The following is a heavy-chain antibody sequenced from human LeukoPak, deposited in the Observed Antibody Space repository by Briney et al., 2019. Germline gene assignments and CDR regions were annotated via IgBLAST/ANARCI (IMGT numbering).Heavy chain of an antibody. V-gene: IGHV4-38-2*02. D-gene: IGHD6-13*01. Sequence: SETLSLTCTVSGYSISSGYYWGWIRQPPGKGLEWIGSIYHSGSTYYNPSLKSRVTISVDTSKNQFSLKLSSVTAADTAVYYCARAIAAAGANRGWFNPWGQGTLVTVSS. CDR2: IYHSGST. CDR3: ARAIAAAGANRGWFNP. J-gene: IGHJ5*02. CDR1: GYSISSGYY.